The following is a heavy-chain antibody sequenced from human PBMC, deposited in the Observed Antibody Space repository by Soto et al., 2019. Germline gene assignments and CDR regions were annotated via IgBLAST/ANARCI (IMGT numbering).Heavy chain of an antibody. CDR3: ARSGVAALDS. J-gene: IGHJ5*01. V-gene: IGHV3-21*06. CDR2: ITSKSTYI. CDR1: GFTFRDYS. D-gene: IGHD2-8*01. Sequence: KPGGSLGLSCAASGFTFRDYSLNWVRQAPGKGLEWVSSITSKSTYIYYADSVKGRFTISRDNAKSSLYLQMDSLRADDTAVYFCARSGVAALDSWGQGTLVTVSS.